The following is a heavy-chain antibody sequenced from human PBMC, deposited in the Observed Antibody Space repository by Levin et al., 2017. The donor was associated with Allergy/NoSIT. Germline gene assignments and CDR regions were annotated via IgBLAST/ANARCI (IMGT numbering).Heavy chain of an antibody. CDR1: GGSISSDY. CDR3: ARGKRTMFGLIFFDL. Sequence: SQTLSLTCTVSGGSISSDYWTWIRQPPGKGLEWIGYIYYTGSTKYNPSLESRLTISLDTSKSQFSLRLRSVTAADTAVYYCARGKRTMFGLIFFDLWGQGTLVTVAS. CDR2: IYYTGST. V-gene: IGHV4-59*01. D-gene: IGHD3/OR15-3a*01. J-gene: IGHJ4*02.